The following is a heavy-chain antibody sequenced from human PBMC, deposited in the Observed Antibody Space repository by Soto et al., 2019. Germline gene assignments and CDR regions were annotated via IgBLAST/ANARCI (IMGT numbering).Heavy chain of an antibody. V-gene: IGHV3-30*03. CDR2: ISYDGSNK. J-gene: IGHJ4*02. Sequence: LRLSCAASGFTFSSYGMHWVRQAPGKGLEWVAVISYDGSNKYYADSVKGRFTISRDNSKNTLYLQMNSLRAEDTAVYYCASGGYCSGGSCYGYWGQGTLVTVSS. CDR3: ASGGYCSGGSCYGY. CDR1: GFTFSSYG. D-gene: IGHD2-15*01.